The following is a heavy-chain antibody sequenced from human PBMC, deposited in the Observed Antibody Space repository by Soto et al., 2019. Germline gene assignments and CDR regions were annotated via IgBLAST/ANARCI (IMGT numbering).Heavy chain of an antibody. J-gene: IGHJ4*02. D-gene: IGHD6-19*01. Sequence: GGSLRLSCAASGFTFSSYAMHWVRQAPGKGLEWVAVISYDGSNKYYAESVKGRFTISRDNSKNTLYLQMNSLRAEDTAVYYCARGQWLAFDYWGQGTLVTVSS. CDR2: ISYDGSNK. V-gene: IGHV3-30-3*01. CDR3: ARGQWLAFDY. CDR1: GFTFSSYA.